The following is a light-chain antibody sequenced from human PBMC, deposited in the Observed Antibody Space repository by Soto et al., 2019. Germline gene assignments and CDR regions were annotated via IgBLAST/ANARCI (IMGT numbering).Light chain of an antibody. J-gene: IGLJ3*02. CDR2: DVN. V-gene: IGLV2-14*03. CDR3: SSYTSSSPRLV. Sequence: QSALTQPASVSGSPGQPITISCTGTSSDVGGYNYVSWYQHHPYKAPKLMIFDVNNRPSGISSRFSGSKSGNTASLTISGLQAEDEAAYYCSSYTSSSPRLVFGGGTKLTVL. CDR1: SSDVGGYNY.